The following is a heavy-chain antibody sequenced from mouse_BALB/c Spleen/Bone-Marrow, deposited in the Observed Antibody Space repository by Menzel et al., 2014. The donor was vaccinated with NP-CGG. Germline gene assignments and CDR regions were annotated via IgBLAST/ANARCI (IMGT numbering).Heavy chain of an antibody. CDR3: ARFDGTYAMDY. V-gene: IGHV3-1*02. Sequence: VQLQQSGPDLVKPSQSLSLTCTVTDYSITSGYSWHWIRQFPGDELEWMGYIHYSGSANYNPSLKSRISITRDTSKNQFFLQSDSVTTEDTATYYCARFDGTYAMDYWGQGTSVTVSS. CDR1: DYSITSGYS. D-gene: IGHD2-1*01. J-gene: IGHJ4*01. CDR2: IHYSGSA.